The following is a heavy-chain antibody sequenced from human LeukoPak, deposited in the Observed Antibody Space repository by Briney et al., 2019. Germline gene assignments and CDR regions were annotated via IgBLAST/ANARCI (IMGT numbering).Heavy chain of an antibody. V-gene: IGHV3-15*01. CDR2: IKIKTDGGTT. Sequence: GGSLRLSCAASGFTFSNAWMSWVRQAPGKGLEWVGRIKIKTDGGTTDYAAPVKGRFTISRDDSKNTLYLQMNSLKTEATAVYYCTTEDIVVVPAASYYYYYYGMDVWGQGTTVTVSS. CDR3: TTEDIVVVPAASYYYYYYGMDV. J-gene: IGHJ6*02. D-gene: IGHD2-2*01. CDR1: GFTFSNAW.